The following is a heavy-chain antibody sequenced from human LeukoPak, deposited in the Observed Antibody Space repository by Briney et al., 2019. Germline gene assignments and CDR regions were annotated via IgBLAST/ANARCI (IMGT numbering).Heavy chain of an antibody. J-gene: IGHJ6*03. D-gene: IGHD5-18*01. CDR1: GFTFSSYG. Sequence: GGSLRLSCAASGFTFSSYGMHWVRQAPGKGVEGVAVIWYDGSNKYYADSVKGPFTISRDNSKNTLYLPMNSLRAEDTAVYYCARDGPQPYYYYYYMDVWGKGTTVTVSS. V-gene: IGHV3-33*01. CDR2: IWYDGSNK. CDR3: ARDGPQPYYYYYYMDV.